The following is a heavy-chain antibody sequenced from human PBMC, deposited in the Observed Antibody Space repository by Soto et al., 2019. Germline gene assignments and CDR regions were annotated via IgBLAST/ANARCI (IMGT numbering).Heavy chain of an antibody. V-gene: IGHV4-30-2*01. CDR1: GGSIDSGAFS. J-gene: IGHJ4*02. CDR2: VTHSGTA. CDR3: ARIHWAQSSIDY. Sequence: LSLTCAVSGGSIDSGAFSLSWIRQPPGKGLEWIGYVTHSGTAYSIPSLNGRLTLSVDSSQTQFSLKLTSVTAADSAFYYCARIHWAQSSIDYWGRGILVTVSS. D-gene: IGHD6-19*01.